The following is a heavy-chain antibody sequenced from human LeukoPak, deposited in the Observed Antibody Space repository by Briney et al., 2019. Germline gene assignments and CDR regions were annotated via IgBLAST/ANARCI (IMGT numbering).Heavy chain of an antibody. J-gene: IGHJ4*02. D-gene: IGHD6-13*01. CDR1: GFTFSSYS. CDR3: ARALGSSLDY. Sequence: AGGSLSLSCAASGFTFSSYSMNWVRQATGQGLEWVSSISSSSSYIYYADSVKGRFTISRDNAKNSLYLQMNRLRAEDTAVYYCARALGSSLDYCGQGTLGTVSS. CDR2: ISSSSSYI. V-gene: IGHV3-21*01.